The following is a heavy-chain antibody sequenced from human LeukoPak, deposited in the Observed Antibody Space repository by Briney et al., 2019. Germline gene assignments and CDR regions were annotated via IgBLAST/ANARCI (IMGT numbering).Heavy chain of an antibody. D-gene: IGHD2-2*01. V-gene: IGHV1-69*01. CDR1: GGTFSSYA. Sequence: ASVKVSCKASGGTFSSYAISWVRQAPGQGLEWMGGIIPIFGTANYAQKFQGRVTITADESTSTAYMELSSLRSEDTAVYYCAREGYCRRTSCSLGYWGQGTLVTVSS. CDR3: AREGYCRRTSCSLGY. CDR2: IIPIFGTA. J-gene: IGHJ4*02.